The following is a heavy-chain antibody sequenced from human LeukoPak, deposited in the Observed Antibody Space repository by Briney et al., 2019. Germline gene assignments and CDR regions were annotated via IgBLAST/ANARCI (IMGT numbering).Heavy chain of an antibody. CDR2: IIPIFGTA. Sequence: SVKVSCXASGGTFSSYAISWVRQAPGQGLEWMGRIIPIFGTANYAQKFQGRVTITTDESTSTAYMELSSLRSEDTAVYYCASGVLAYCGGDCYHNWFDPWGQGTLVTVSS. J-gene: IGHJ5*02. V-gene: IGHV1-69*05. CDR1: GGTFSSYA. D-gene: IGHD2-21*02. CDR3: ASGVLAYCGGDCYHNWFDP.